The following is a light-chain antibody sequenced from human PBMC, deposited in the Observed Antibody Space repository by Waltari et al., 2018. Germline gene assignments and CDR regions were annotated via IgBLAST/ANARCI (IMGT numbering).Light chain of an antibody. CDR3: SSYTSTTTPFV. CDR1: SSDIGRYNY. V-gene: IGLV2-14*03. J-gene: IGLJ1*01. Sequence: QSALTQPASVSGSPGQSITISCTGTSSDIGRYNYVSWYQQHPGKALQPIIYDVNNRPSGISDRVSGSKSANPASLTISVLQVEDEADYFCSSYTSTTTPFVFGSGTKVTVL. CDR2: DVN.